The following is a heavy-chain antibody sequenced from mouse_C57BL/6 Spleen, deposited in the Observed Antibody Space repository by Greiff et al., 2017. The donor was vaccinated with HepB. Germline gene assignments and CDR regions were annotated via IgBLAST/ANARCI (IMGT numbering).Heavy chain of an antibody. V-gene: IGHV1-81*01. Sequence: HLHQSVAELARPGASVKLSCKASGYTFTSYGISWVKQRTGQGLEWIGEIYPRSGNTYYNEKFKGKATLTADKSSSTAYMELRSLTSEDSAVYFCLLLLRSMDYWGQGTSVTVSS. D-gene: IGHD1-1*01. CDR1: GYTFTSYG. CDR3: LLLLRSMDY. J-gene: IGHJ4*01. CDR2: IYPRSGNT.